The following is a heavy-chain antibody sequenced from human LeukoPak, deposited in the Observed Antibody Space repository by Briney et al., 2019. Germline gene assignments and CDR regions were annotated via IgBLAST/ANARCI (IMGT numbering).Heavy chain of an antibody. CDR3: ARGDGATPPDAFDI. CDR1: GFTFSSYS. D-gene: IGHD3-10*01. CDR2: ISSSRSYI. V-gene: IGHV3-21*01. J-gene: IGHJ3*02. Sequence: PGGSLRLSCAASGFTFSSYSMNWVRQAPGKGLQWVSSISSSRSYIYYPDSVKGRFTISRDNAKNSLYLQMNSLRGEDTAVDYCARGDGATPPDAFDIWGQGTMVTVSS.